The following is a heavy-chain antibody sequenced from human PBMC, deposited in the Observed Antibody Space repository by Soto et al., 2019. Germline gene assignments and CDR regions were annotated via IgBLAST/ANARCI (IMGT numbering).Heavy chain of an antibody. Sequence: QVQLVQSGAEVKKPGASVKVSCKASGYTFTSYVITWVRQAPGQGLEWMGWISADNGNTNYAQKLQGRVTMTTEASTNTAYMERRSLGADDTAVYYCARITDKYSSRYYQYGMDVWGQGTTVTVSS. J-gene: IGHJ6*02. CDR3: ARITDKYSSRYYQYGMDV. CDR2: ISADNGNT. D-gene: IGHD6-13*01. V-gene: IGHV1-18*01. CDR1: GYTFTSYV.